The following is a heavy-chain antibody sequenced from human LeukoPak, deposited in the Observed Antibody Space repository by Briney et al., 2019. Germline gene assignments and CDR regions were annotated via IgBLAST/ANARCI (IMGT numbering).Heavy chain of an antibody. Sequence: GGSLRLSCAASGFTFSSYSMNWVRQAPGKGLEWVSSISSSSSYIYYADSVKGRFTIPRDNAKNSLYLQMNSLRAEDTAVYYCARAGGAVAGLYYFDYWGQGTLVTVSS. CDR1: GFTFSSYS. CDR3: ARAGGAVAGLYYFDY. J-gene: IGHJ4*02. D-gene: IGHD6-19*01. V-gene: IGHV3-21*01. CDR2: ISSSSSYI.